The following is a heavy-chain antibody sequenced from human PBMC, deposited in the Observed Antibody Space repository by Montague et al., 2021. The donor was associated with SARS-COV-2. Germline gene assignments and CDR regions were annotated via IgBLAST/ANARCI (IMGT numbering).Heavy chain of an antibody. J-gene: IGHJ5*02. CDR1: GDSIRSSGYY. V-gene: IGHV4-39*01. Sequence: SETLSLTCSVSGDSIRSSGYYWGWIRQPPGKGLEWIGTVYCSGSTNYNPSLKSRVTMPVDTSKNQFSLELRSVTAADTAVYYCARLGFVELWLNLGWFDPWG. CDR3: ARLGFVELWLNLGWFDP. D-gene: IGHD3-16*02. CDR2: VYCSGST.